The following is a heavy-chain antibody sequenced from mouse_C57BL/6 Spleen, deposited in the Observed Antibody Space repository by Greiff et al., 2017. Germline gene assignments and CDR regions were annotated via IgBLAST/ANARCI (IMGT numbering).Heavy chain of an antibody. CDR2: IDPETGGT. Sequence: QVQLQQSGAELVRPGASVTLSCKASGHTFTDYEMHWVKQTPVHGLEWIGAIDPETGGTAYNQKFKGKAILTADKSSSTAYMELRSLTSEDAAVYYCTTGTKAYWGQGTLVTVSA. V-gene: IGHV1-15*01. CDR1: GHTFTDYE. J-gene: IGHJ3*01. D-gene: IGHD4-1*01. CDR3: TTGTKAY.